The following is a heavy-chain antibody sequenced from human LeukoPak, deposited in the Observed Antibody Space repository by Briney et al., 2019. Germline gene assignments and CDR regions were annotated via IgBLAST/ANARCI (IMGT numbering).Heavy chain of an antibody. D-gene: IGHD3-16*01. J-gene: IGHJ6*03. CDR3: ARSARGSYYYYMDV. V-gene: IGHV1-69*05. CDR1: GGTFSSYA. CDR2: IIPILGTA. Sequence: GASVKASCKASGGTFSSYAISWVRQAPGQGLEWMGGIIPILGTANYAQKFPGRVTITTDESTSTAYMELSSLRSEDTAVYYCARSARGSYYYYMDVWGKGTTVTVSS.